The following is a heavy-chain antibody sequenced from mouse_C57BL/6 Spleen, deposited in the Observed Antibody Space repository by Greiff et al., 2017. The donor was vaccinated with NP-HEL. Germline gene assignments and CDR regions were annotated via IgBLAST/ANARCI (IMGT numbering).Heavy chain of an antibody. CDR2: ISACGSCT. V-gene: IGHV5-4*01. J-gene: IGHJ3*01. Sequence: EVQRVESGGGLVKPGGSLKLSCAASGFTFSSYAMSWVRQTPEKRLEWVATISACGSCTYYPDNVKGRFTISSDNAKNNLYLQMSHLKSEDTARYDCGRTDSTLAYWGQGTLVTVSA. D-gene: IGHD2-5*01. CDR3: GRTDSTLAY. CDR1: GFTFSSYA.